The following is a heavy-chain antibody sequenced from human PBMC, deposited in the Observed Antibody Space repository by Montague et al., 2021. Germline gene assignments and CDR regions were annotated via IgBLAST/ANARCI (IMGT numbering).Heavy chain of an antibody. CDR2: IKQDGSEK. Sequence: RNSCAASGFTFSNYWMSWFRQAPGKGLEWVANIKQDGSEKHYLDSVKGRFTISRDNAKNSLYLQMNSLRAEDTAVYFCARDQGQGYCGGDCYVGLDYWGQGTLVTVSS. V-gene: IGHV3-7*01. D-gene: IGHD2-21*01. CDR3: ARDQGQGYCGGDCYVGLDY. CDR1: GFTFSNYW. J-gene: IGHJ4*02.